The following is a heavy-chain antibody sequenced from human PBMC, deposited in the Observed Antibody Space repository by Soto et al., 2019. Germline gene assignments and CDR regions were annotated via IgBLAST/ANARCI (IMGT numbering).Heavy chain of an antibody. CDR1: GGSNSSSNW. J-gene: IGHJ4*02. CDR2: IYHSGST. CDR3: ARSGYSSSWYSSLDY. D-gene: IGHD6-13*01. Sequence: QVQLQESGPGLVKPSGTLSLTCAVSGGSNSSSNWWSWVRQPPGKGLEWIGEIYHSGSTSYNPSLKSRVTISVDKSKNQFSLKLSSVTAADTAVYYCARSGYSSSWYSSLDYWGQGTLVTVSS. V-gene: IGHV4-4*02.